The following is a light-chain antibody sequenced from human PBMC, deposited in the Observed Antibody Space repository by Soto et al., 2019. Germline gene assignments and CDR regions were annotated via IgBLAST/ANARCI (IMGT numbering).Light chain of an antibody. V-gene: IGLV1-44*01. Sequence: QSVLTQPPSASGTPGQRVTISCSGSNSNIGSNTVNWYQQLPGTAPKLLIYSNNQRPSGVPGRFSDSKSGTSASLAISGLQSEDEADYYCASWDDSLNGLVFGGGTKLTVL. CDR2: SNN. CDR3: ASWDDSLNGLV. CDR1: NSNIGSNT. J-gene: IGLJ2*01.